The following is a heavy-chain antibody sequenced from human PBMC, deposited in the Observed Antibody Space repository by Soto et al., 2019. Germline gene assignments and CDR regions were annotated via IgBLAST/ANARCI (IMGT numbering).Heavy chain of an antibody. CDR2: ISYDGSNK. CDR1: GFTFSSYA. J-gene: IGHJ6*02. CDR3: ARDKDSYGYPHYYGMDV. V-gene: IGHV3-30-3*01. D-gene: IGHD5-18*01. Sequence: GGSLRLSCAASGFTFSSYAMHWVRQAPGKGLEWVAVISYDGSNKYYADSVKGRFTISRDNSKNTLYLQMNSLRAEDTAVYYCARDKDSYGYPHYYGMDVWGQGTTVTVSS.